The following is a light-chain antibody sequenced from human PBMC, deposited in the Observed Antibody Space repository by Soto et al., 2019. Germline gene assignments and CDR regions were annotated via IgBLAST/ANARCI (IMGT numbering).Light chain of an antibody. CDR3: QQYGSSPPWT. V-gene: IGKV3-20*01. J-gene: IGKJ1*01. Sequence: EIVMTQSPATLSLSPGERATLSCRASQSVNSNLAWYQQKAGQAPRLLIYGTSTRATGIPARFSGSGSGTDFTLTISRLEPEDFAVYYCQQYGSSPPWTFGQGTKVDIK. CDR1: QSVNSN. CDR2: GTS.